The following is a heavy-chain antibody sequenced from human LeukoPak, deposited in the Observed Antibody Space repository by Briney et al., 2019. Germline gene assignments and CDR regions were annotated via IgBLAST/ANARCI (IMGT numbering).Heavy chain of an antibody. J-gene: IGHJ6*02. V-gene: IGHV4-59*01. CDR3: ARAPAVADDYYYYGMDV. D-gene: IGHD6-19*01. Sequence: SEALSLPCTVSGGSISSYYWSWIRQPPGKGLEGIGYIYYSGSTNYNTALKSRVNISVDPSKNQFSLKLSSVTAADTAVYYCARAPAVADDYYYYGMDVWGQGTTVTVSS. CDR1: GGSISSYY. CDR2: IYYSGST.